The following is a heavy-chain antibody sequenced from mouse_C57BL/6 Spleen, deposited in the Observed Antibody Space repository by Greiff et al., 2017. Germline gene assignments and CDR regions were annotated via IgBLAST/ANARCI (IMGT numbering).Heavy chain of an antibody. V-gene: IGHV1-54*01. CDR2: INPGSGGT. J-gene: IGHJ2*01. CDR1: GYAFTNYL. D-gene: IGHD1-1*01. CDR3: ARREFITTVYFDY. Sequence: VQRVESGAELVRPGTSVKVSCKASGYAFTNYLIEWVKQRPGQGLEWIGVINPGSGGTNYNEKFKGKATLTADKSSSTAYMQLSSLTSEDSAVYFCARREFITTVYFDYWGQGTTLTVSS.